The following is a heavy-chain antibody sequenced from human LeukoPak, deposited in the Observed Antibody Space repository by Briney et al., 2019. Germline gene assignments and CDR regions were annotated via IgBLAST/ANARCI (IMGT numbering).Heavy chain of an antibody. J-gene: IGHJ6*03. CDR3: AKRVVIRSTDYFYYYIHV. D-gene: IGHD3-3*01. Sequence: GGSLRLSCEASGFSFSDYGMHWVRQAPGKGLEWVAFIRYNGDNKYYADSVKGRFTVSRDNSQSTLYLQMNSLRVEDTAVYYCAKRVVIRSTDYFYYYIHVWGKGTTITVSS. CDR2: IRYNGDNK. V-gene: IGHV3-30*02. CDR1: GFSFSDYG.